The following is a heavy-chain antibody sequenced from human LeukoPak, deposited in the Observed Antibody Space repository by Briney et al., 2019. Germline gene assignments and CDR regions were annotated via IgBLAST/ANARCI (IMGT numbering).Heavy chain of an antibody. V-gene: IGHV3-23*01. D-gene: IGHD1-7*01. CDR1: GFTFSTYA. Sequence: GGSLRLSCAASGFTFSTYAMSWVRQAPGKGLEWVSAISGSADSTYYADSVKGQFAISRDNSKNTLYLQMNSLRAEDAAVYFCAKDRARGGTTDFDYWGQGTLVTVSS. J-gene: IGHJ4*02. CDR2: ISGSADST. CDR3: AKDRARGGTTDFDY.